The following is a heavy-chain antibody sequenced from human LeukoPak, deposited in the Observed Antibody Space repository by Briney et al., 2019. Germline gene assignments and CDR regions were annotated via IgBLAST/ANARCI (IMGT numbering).Heavy chain of an antibody. V-gene: IGHV4-61*08. CDR3: ARVKIAAAGNWFDP. CDR2: IYYSGST. Sequence: SETLSLTCAVSGGSISSGGSSWSWIRQPPGKGLEWIGYIYYSGSTNYNPSLKSRVTISVDTSKNQFSLKLSSVTAADTAVYYCARVKIAAAGNWFDPWGQGTLVTVSS. D-gene: IGHD6-13*01. J-gene: IGHJ5*02. CDR1: GGSISSGGSS.